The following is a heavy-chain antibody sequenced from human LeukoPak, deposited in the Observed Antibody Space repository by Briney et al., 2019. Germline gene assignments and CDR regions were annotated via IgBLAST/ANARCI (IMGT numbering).Heavy chain of an antibody. D-gene: IGHD3-10*01. Sequence: GGSLRLSCAASGFTFSSYAMSWFRQAPGKGLEWVAFIRYDGSNKYYADSVKGRFTISRDNSKNTLYLQMNSLRAEDTAVYYCARARKSGGITMIRGVKDRGWFDPWGQGTLVTVSS. J-gene: IGHJ5*02. CDR1: GFTFSSYA. V-gene: IGHV3-30*02. CDR3: ARARKSGGITMIRGVKDRGWFDP. CDR2: IRYDGSNK.